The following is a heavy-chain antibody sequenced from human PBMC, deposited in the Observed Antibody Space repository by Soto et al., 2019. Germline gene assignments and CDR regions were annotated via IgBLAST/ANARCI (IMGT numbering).Heavy chain of an antibody. CDR3: ASNSINDLQYYFDY. CDR2: ISYDGSNK. CDR1: GFTFSSYA. D-gene: IGHD4-4*01. Sequence: QVQLVESGGGVVQPGRSLRLSCAASGFTFSSYAMHWVRQAPGKGLEWVAVISYDGSNKYYADSVKGRFTISRDNSKNSLYLQINSLRAEDTAVYYCASNSINDLQYYFDYWGQGTLVTVSS. J-gene: IGHJ4*02. V-gene: IGHV3-30-3*01.